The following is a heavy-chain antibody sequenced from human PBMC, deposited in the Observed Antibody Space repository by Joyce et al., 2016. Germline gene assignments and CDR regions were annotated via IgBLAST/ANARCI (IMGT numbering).Heavy chain of an antibody. D-gene: IGHD2-15*01. CDR1: GLTFGDYA. V-gene: IGHV3-49*04. CDR2: NKRKAYGGKT. CDR3: TRACGGSCFDY. Sequence: EVQLVESGGGLVQPGRSLRLSCTASGLTFGDYAMSWVRQAPGKGLVWVGFNKRKAYGGKTEYAETFKGKFTISRDCSQSNAYLQKNSLKNEDTARYYCTRACGGSCFDYWGQGTLVTVSS. J-gene: IGHJ4*02.